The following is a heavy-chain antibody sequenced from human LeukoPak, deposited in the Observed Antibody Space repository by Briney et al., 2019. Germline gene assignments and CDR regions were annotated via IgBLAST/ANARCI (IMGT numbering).Heavy chain of an antibody. CDR1: GFTFSGSA. CDR2: VRSKADNYAT. D-gene: IGHD6-25*01. V-gene: IGHV3-73*01. J-gene: IGHJ4*02. CDR3: TRREQRLVNFDF. Sequence: PGGSPRLSCIASGFTFSGSAIHWVRQASGKGLEWVGRVRSKADNYATAYAASVKGRFTISRDDSKNMAYLQLNSLKIEDTAVYYCTRREQRLVNFDFWGQGTLVTVSS.